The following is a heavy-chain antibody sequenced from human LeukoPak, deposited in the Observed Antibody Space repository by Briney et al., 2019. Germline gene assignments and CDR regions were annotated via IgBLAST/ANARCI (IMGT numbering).Heavy chain of an antibody. CDR3: AKGGPGAKRGVLNY. D-gene: IGHD3-9*01. CDR2: ISGSGGST. CDR1: GFTVSRNY. V-gene: IGHV3-23*01. Sequence: GGSLRLSCAASGFTVSRNYMSWVRQAPGKGLEWVSAISGSGGSTYYADSVKGRFTISRDNSKNTLYLQMNSLRAEDTAVYYCAKGGPGAKRGVLNYWGQGTLVTVSS. J-gene: IGHJ4*02.